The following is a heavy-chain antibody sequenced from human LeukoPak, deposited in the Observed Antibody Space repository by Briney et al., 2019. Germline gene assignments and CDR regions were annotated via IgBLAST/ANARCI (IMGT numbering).Heavy chain of an antibody. V-gene: IGHV3-48*01. CDR1: GFTFSNYE. J-gene: IGHJ6*03. D-gene: IGHD3-16*01. CDR3: ARRSEFGVLYYMDI. Sequence: GGSLRLSCAASGFTFSNYEMNWARQAPGKGLEWVSYISGSSGTIYYADSVKGRFTISRDNAKNSLYLQMLSLRAEDTAVYYCARRSEFGVLYYMDIWGKGTTVTVSS. CDR2: ISGSSGTI.